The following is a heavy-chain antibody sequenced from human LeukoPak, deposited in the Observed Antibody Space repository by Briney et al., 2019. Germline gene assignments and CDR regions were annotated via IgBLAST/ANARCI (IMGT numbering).Heavy chain of an antibody. CDR1: GGSMTSGTYY. Sequence: SETLSLTCTVSGGSMTSGTYYWSWIRQSAGKGLEWIGRIYTRDSVKYNPSLKSRVTTSIDTSKNQFSLKLSSVTAADTAVYYCARQSGGSYLTNWGQGTLVTVSS. V-gene: IGHV4-61*02. D-gene: IGHD1-26*01. J-gene: IGHJ4*02. CDR2: IYTRDSV. CDR3: ARQSGGSYLTN.